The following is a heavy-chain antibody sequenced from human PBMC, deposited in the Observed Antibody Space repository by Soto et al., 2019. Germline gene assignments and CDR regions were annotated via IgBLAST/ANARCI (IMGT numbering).Heavy chain of an antibody. CDR2: LTRGGEAT. V-gene: IGHV3-23*01. J-gene: IGHJ4*02. Sequence: GGSLRLSCAASGFTFSGYAMTWVREAPGKGLEWVAALTRGGEATYHADSVKGRFTISRDNSKNTLYLQMNSLRAEDTAVYYCAKMGREYQLQQYYFDYWGQGTLVTVSS. D-gene: IGHD2-2*01. CDR1: GFTFSGYA. CDR3: AKMGREYQLQQYYFDY.